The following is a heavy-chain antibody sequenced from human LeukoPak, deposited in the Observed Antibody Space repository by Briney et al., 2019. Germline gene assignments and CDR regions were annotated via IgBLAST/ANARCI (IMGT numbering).Heavy chain of an antibody. D-gene: IGHD3-9*01. J-gene: IGHJ4*02. CDR3: ARDEDYHILTGYERFDY. CDR2: ISAYNSNT. V-gene: IGHV1-18*01. CDR1: SYTFTSYG. Sequence: ASVKVSCKASSYTFTSYGISWVRQAPGQGLEWMGWISAYNSNTNYAQKLQGRVTMTTDTSTSTAYMELRSLRSDDTAVYYCARDEDYHILTGYERFDYWGQGTLVTVSS.